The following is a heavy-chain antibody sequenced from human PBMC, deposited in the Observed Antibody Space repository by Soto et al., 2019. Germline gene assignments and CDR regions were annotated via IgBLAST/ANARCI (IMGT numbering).Heavy chain of an antibody. J-gene: IGHJ5*02. CDR3: ARHKRSTSAWPNWFDP. V-gene: IGHV4-39*01. CDR1: GGSISSVSYY. Sequence: QLQLQESGPGLVKPSETLSLTCTVSGGSISSVSYYWGWIRQPPGKGLEWIGSIYYSGSTFYNPSLKSRVTISVDTSKNQFSLKLSSVTAADTAVFYCARHKRSTSAWPNWFDPWGQGTLVTVSS. CDR2: IYYSGST. D-gene: IGHD6-19*01.